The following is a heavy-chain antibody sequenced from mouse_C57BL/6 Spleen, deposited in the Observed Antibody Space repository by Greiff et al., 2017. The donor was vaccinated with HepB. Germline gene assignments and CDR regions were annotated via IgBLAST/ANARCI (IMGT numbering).Heavy chain of an antibody. V-gene: IGHV1-54*01. J-gene: IGHJ2*01. Sequence: VMLVESGAELVRPGTSVKVSCKASGYAFTNYLIEWVKQRPGQGLEWIGVINPGSGGTNYNEKFKGKATLTADKSSSTAYMQLSSLTSEDSAVYFCARNWDNYFDYWGQGTTLTVSS. CDR3: ARNWDNYFDY. CDR2: INPGSGGT. CDR1: GYAFTNYL. D-gene: IGHD4-1*01.